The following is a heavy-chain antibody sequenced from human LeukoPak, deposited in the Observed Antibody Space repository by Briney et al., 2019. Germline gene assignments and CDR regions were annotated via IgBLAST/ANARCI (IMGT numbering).Heavy chain of an antibody. CDR1: GGSISSYY. V-gene: IGHV4-4*09. J-gene: IGHJ4*02. Sequence: SETLSLTCTVSGGSISSYYWSWIRQPPGKGLEWIGYIYTSGSTNYNPSLKSRVTISVDTSKNQFSLKLSSVTAADTAVYYCAGSLAARLVYWGQGTLVTVS. CDR3: AGSLAARLVY. D-gene: IGHD6-6*01. CDR2: IYTSGST.